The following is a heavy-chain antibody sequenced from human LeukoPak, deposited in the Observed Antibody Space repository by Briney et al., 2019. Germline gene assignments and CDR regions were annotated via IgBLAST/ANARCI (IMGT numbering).Heavy chain of an antibody. CDR2: MNPNSGNT. J-gene: IGHJ5*02. Sequence: ASVKVSCKASGYTFTSYDINWVRQATGQGLGWMGWMNPNSGNTGYAQKFQGRVTMTRNTSISTAYMELSSLRSEDTAVYYCARGRRFGELFRYFDPWGQGTLVTVSS. CDR3: ARGRRFGELFRYFDP. CDR1: GYTFTSYD. V-gene: IGHV1-8*01. D-gene: IGHD3-10*01.